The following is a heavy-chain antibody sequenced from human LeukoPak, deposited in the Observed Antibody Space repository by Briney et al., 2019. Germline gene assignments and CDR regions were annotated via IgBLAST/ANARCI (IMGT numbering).Heavy chain of an antibody. CDR3: ARQASYISRYFDY. CDR1: GFTFSSYG. V-gene: IGHV3-30*02. J-gene: IGHJ4*02. D-gene: IGHD3-16*01. Sequence: PGGSLRLSCAASGFTFSSYGMHWVRQAPGKGLEWVAFIRYDGSNKRYADSVKGRFTISRDNAKNSLYLQMNSLRAEDTAVYYCARQASYISRYFDYWGQGALVTVSS. CDR2: IRYDGSNK.